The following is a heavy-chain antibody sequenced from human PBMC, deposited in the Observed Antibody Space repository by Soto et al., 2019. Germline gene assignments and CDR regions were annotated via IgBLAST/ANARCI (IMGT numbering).Heavy chain of an antibody. V-gene: IGHV3-23*01. CDR1: GFTFSSYA. CDR3: AKDKMEQRLVGGYFDY. Sequence: GGSLRLSCAASGFTFSSYAMSWVRQAPGKGLEWVSATINSGGSTYYADSVRGRFTISRDNSKNTLYLQMNSLRAEDTAVYYCAKDKMEQRLVGGYFDYWGQGALVTVSS. CDR2: TINSGGST. D-gene: IGHD6-13*01. J-gene: IGHJ4*02.